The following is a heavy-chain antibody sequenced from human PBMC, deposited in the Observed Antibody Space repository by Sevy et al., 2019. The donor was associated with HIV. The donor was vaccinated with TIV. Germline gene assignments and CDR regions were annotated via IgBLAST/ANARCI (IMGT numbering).Heavy chain of an antibody. CDR2: ISWNSGSI. CDR3: AKEGSGYDGGPVFDY. D-gene: IGHD5-12*01. J-gene: IGHJ4*02. Sequence: GGSLRLSCSASGFTFRSFSMHWVRQAPGKGLEWVSGISWNSGSIGYADSVKGRFTISRDNAKNSLYLQMNSLRAEDTALYYCAKEGSGYDGGPVFDYWGQGTLVTVSS. V-gene: IGHV3-9*01. CDR1: GFTFRSFS.